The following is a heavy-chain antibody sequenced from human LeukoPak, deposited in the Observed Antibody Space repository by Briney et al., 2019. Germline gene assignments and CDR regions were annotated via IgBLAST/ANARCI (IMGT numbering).Heavy chain of an antibody. CDR1: GFTFSSYA. CDR3: AKDFYDSSGYYTRIFDY. Sequence: PGGSLRLSCAASGFTFSSYAMSWVRQAPGKGLEWVSAISGSGGSTYYADSVKGRFTISRDNSKNTLYLQMNSLRAEDTAVYYCAKDFYDSSGYYTRIFDYWGQGTLVTVSS. CDR2: ISGSGGST. D-gene: IGHD3-22*01. V-gene: IGHV3-23*01. J-gene: IGHJ4*02.